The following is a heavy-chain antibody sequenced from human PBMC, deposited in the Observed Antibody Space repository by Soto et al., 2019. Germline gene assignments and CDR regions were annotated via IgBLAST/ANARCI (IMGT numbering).Heavy chain of an antibody. CDR3: ARDEGSAWYFDY. D-gene: IGHD6-19*01. V-gene: IGHV3-48*03. CDR2: ISSSGSTV. J-gene: IGHJ4*02. CDR1: GFTFSSYE. Sequence: PGGSLRLSCGGSGFTFSSYEVNWVRQAPGKGLEWVSYISSSGSTVYYADSVKGRFTISRDNAKNSLSLQMNSLRAEDTAVYYCARDEGSAWYFDYWGQGTLVTVSS.